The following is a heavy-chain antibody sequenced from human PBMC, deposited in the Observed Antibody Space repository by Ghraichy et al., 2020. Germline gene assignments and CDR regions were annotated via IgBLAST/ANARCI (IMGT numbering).Heavy chain of an antibody. V-gene: IGHV3-30*18. J-gene: IGHJ6*02. Sequence: LSLTCAASTFSFNTYAMHWVRQAPGKGLEWVALISYDSSSKYYADSVKGRFSISRDNSKDTLYLQMNSLRPEDTAVYFCAKENTKYYFYAGMDVWGQGTTVTVSS. CDR2: ISYDSSSK. D-gene: IGHD3-3*01. CDR3: AKENTKYYFYAGMDV. CDR1: TFSFNTYA.